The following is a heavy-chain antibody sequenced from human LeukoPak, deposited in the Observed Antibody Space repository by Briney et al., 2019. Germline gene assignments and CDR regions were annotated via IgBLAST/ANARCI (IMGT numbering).Heavy chain of an antibody. J-gene: IGHJ5*02. D-gene: IGHD1/OR15-1a*01. Sequence: SETLSLTCNVSGSSISNYYWTWIRQPAGKGLEWIGRIHTSGNTNYNPSLNSRVTVSVDTSKNQFSLRFNSVTAADTAVYYCAREVGTTRWFDPWGQGTLVTVSS. V-gene: IGHV4-4*07. CDR3: AREVGTTRWFDP. CDR2: IHTSGNT. CDR1: GSSISNYY.